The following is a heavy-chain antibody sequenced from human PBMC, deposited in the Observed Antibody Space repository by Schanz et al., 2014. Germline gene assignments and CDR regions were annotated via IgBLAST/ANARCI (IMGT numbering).Heavy chain of an antibody. V-gene: IGHV3-30*18. CDR2: VSSDGNND. J-gene: IGHJ6*03. Sequence: VQLLESGGGLVQPGKSLRLSCAASGFTFSTHAMHWVRQAPGKGLEWVALVSSDGNNDYYTDSVKGRFTISRDNSKNTVHLQMNSLRAEDTAVYYCAKGPYYYYYMDVWGNGTTVTVSS. CDR3: AKGPYYYYYMDV. CDR1: GFTFSTHA.